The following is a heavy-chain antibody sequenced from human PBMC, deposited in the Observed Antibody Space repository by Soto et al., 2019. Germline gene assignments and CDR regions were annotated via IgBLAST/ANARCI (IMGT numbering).Heavy chain of an antibody. CDR2: IYYSGST. CDR3: ARAGYECCIETYYYYGMDV. J-gene: IGHJ6*02. CDR1: GGSISTYY. D-gene: IGHD1-1*01. Sequence: SETLSLTCTVSGGSISTYYWSWIRQPPGKGLEWIGYIYYSGSTNYNPSLKSRVTISVDTSTNQFSLKLSSVTAADTAVYSCARAGYECCIETYYYYGMDVCCQGTTVTVSS. V-gene: IGHV4-59*01.